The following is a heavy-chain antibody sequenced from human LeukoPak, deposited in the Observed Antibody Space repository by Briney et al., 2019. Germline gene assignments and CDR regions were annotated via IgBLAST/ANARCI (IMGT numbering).Heavy chain of an antibody. V-gene: IGHV4-59*08. CDR2: IYYSGST. CDR1: GGSISSYY. Sequence: SETLSLTCTVSGGSISSYYWSWIQQPPGKGLEWIGYIYYSGSTNYNPSLKSRVTISVDTSKNQFSLKLSSVTAADTAVYYCARRNGAAAASNWFDPWGQGTLVTVSS. D-gene: IGHD6-13*01. J-gene: IGHJ5*02. CDR3: ARRNGAAAASNWFDP.